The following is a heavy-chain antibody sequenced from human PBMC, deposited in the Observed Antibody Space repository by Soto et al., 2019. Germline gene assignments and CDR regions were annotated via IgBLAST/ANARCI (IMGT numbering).Heavy chain of an antibody. CDR3: ARENGVDRTEYFQH. D-gene: IGHD2-8*01. J-gene: IGHJ1*01. CDR2: IWYDGSNK. V-gene: IGHV3-33*01. CDR1: GFTFSSYG. Sequence: QVQLVESGGGVVQPGRSLRLSCAASGFTFSSYGMHWVRQAPGKGLEWVAVIWYDGSNKYYADSVKGRFTISRDNSKNTLYLKMNSRRAEDTAVYYWARENGVDRTEYFQHGGQGTLVTVSS.